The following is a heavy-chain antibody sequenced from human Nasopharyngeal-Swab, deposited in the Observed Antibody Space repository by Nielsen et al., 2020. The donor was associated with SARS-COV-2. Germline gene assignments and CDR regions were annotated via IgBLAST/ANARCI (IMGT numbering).Heavy chain of an antibody. Sequence: GGSLRLSCVVYGFTFADYAMHWVRQVPGKGLAWVSGIDYDGGGIGYGDPVKGRFTISRDNAKNSLFLQMNNLRVEDTALYYCAKSTMDFWGQWTTVTVSS. CDR3: AKSTMDF. D-gene: IGHD2-2*01. V-gene: IGHV3-9*01. CDR1: GFTFADYA. CDR2: IDYDGGGI. J-gene: IGHJ6*02.